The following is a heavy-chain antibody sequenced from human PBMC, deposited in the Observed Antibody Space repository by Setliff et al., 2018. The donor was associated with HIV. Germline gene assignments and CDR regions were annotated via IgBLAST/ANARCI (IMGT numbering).Heavy chain of an antibody. D-gene: IGHD6-19*01. CDR3: ARLDSGWSDSYYYAMDV. Sequence: ASVKVSCKASGYTFTTFGISWVRQAPGQGLEWMGWISAYNGHTNYAQKFQGRVTMTTDTSTSTAYMELRSLRSDDTAVYYCARLDSGWSDSYYYAMDVWGQGTTVTVSS. J-gene: IGHJ6*02. CDR2: ISAYNGHT. V-gene: IGHV1-18*01. CDR1: GYTFTTFG.